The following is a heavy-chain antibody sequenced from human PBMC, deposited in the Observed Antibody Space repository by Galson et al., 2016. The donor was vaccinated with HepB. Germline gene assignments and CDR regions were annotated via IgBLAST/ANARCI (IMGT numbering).Heavy chain of an antibody. CDR2: IYWDDDK. V-gene: IGHV2-5*08. CDR1: GFSLTTSGMG. J-gene: IGHJ1*01. D-gene: IGHD3-3*01. Sequence: PALVKPTQTLTLTCTFSGFSLTTSGMGVNWIRQPPGKALEWLALIYWDDDKRYRPSLKNRLTITKDTSKNQVVLRMTNMDPLDTATYYCAHNSVDLWSGYSPSEYFQNWGQGALVIVSS. CDR3: AHNSVDLWSGYSPSEYFQN.